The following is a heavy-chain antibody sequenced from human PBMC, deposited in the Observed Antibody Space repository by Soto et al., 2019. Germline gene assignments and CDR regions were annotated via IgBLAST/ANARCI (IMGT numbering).Heavy chain of an antibody. CDR2: IYTSGSA. D-gene: IGHD1-26*01. CDR1: GGSINFYY. V-gene: IGHV4-4*07. J-gene: IGHJ4*02. CDR3: TRDRSEGSGRYFWVDS. Sequence: SETLSLTCTVSGGSINFYYWSWIRQPAGKGLEWIGRIYTSGSANYNPSLKSRVTMSVDTSKNQLSLKLRSVTAADSAIYYCTRDRSEGSGRYFWVDSWGQGILVTVSS.